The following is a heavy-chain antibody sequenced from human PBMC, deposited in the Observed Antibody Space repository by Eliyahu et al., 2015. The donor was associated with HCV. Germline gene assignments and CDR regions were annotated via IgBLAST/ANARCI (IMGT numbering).Heavy chain of an antibody. CDR1: GGSISSSSYY. CDR3: ARGSIASDAFDI. Sequence: QLQLQESGPGLVKLSETLSLTCTVSGGSISSSSYYWGWIRQPPGKGLEWIGSIYYSGSTYYNPSLKSRVTLSVDTSKNQFSLKLSSVTAADTAVYYCARGSIASDAFDIWGQGTMVTVSS. J-gene: IGHJ3*02. CDR2: IYYSGST. V-gene: IGHV4-39*01. D-gene: IGHD6-13*01.